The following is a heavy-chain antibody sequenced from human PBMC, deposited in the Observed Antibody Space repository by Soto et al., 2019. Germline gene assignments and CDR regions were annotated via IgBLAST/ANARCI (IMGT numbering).Heavy chain of an antibody. Sequence: SETLSLTCAVYAGSFSHYYWNWIRQSPGKGLEWIGKIKHSGSSNYSPSLRSRVSISVDMSKNQFSLRLTSVTAADTAVYYCARGGSSDWQVALDIWGQGTMVTVSS. CDR2: IKHSGSS. J-gene: IGHJ3*02. D-gene: IGHD6-19*01. V-gene: IGHV4-34*01. CDR3: ARGGSSDWQVALDI. CDR1: AGSFSHYY.